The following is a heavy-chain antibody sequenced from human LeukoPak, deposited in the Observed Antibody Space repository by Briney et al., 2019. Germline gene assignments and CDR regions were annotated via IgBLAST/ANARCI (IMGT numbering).Heavy chain of an antibody. CDR1: GGSISSHSYH. D-gene: IGHD2/OR15-2a*01. CDR2: IYFSGST. V-gene: IGHV4-39*07. J-gene: IGHJ4*02. CDR3: ARSTGTSMPYYFDY. Sequence: SETLSLTCTVSGGSISSHSYHWGWIRQPPGKGLEWIGSIYFSGSTYFNPSFKSRVSMSLDTSKNQFSLELSSVTAADTAVYYCARSTGTSMPYYFDYWGQGTLVAVSS.